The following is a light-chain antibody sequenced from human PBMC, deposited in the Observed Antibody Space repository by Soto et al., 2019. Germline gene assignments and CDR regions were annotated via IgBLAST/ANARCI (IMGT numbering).Light chain of an antibody. V-gene: IGLV2-8*01. J-gene: IGLJ1*01. Sequence: QSVLTQPPSASGSPGQSVTISCTGTKSDIGVYDFVSWYQHHPGKAPRLIIYEVVQRPSGVPDRFSGSKSGTSASLAISGLQSEDEADYHCAAWDDGLNGYVFGTGTKVTVL. CDR2: EVV. CDR1: KSDIGVYDF. CDR3: AAWDDGLNGYV.